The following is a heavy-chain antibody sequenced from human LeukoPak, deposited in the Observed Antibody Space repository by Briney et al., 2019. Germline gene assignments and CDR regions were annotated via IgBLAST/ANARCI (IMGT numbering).Heavy chain of an antibody. V-gene: IGHV4-39*07. Sequence: SETLSLTCTVSGGSISSSSYYWGWIRQPPGKGLEWIGNIYYSGSTYYNPSLKSRVTISVDTSKSQFSLKLSSVTAADTAVYYCARYYYDSSGHYYFDYWGQGTLVTVSS. D-gene: IGHD3-22*01. CDR2: IYYSGST. J-gene: IGHJ4*02. CDR1: GGSISSSSYY. CDR3: ARYYYDSSGHYYFDY.